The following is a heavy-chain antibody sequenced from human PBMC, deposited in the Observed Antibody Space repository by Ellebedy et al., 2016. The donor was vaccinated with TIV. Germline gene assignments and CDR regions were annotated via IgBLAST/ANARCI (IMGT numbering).Heavy chain of an antibody. CDR1: GGSVGAYY. CDR3: ASAPLGRNWYFDF. D-gene: IGHD1-26*01. CDR2: ISYGGRS. V-gene: IGHV4-59*08. Sequence: MPGGSLRLSCTVSGGSVGAYYWTWIRQPPGKGLEWIGHISYGGRSVSNPSLESRPTISLDSSKNQFSLKLSSVTAADTAVYYCASAPLGRNWYFDFWGRGTLVTVSA. J-gene: IGHJ2*01.